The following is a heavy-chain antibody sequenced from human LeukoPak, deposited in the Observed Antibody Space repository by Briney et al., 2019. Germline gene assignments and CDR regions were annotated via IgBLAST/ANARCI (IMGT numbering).Heavy chain of an antibody. D-gene: IGHD3-22*01. CDR3: AKLTVGDSSGYYPYYFDY. CDR1: GFTFSSYG. CDR2: ISYDGSNK. Sequence: GGSLRLSCAASGFTFSSYGMHWVRQAPGKGPEWVAVISYDGSNKYYADSVKGRFTISRDNSKNTLYLQMNSLRAEDTAVYYCAKLTVGDSSGYYPYYFDYWGQGTLVTVSS. V-gene: IGHV3-30*18. J-gene: IGHJ4*02.